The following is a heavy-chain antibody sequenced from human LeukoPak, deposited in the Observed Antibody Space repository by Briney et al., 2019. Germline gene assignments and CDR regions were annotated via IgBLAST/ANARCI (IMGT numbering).Heavy chain of an antibody. CDR3: ARNSDYYQRFFDL. Sequence: TSETLSLTCTVSGYSISSGYYWGWIRQPPGKGLEWIGSIYHSGSTYYNPSLKSRVTISVDTSKNQLSLKLSSVTAADTAVYYCARNSDYYQRFFDLWGRGTLVTVSS. CDR2: IYHSGST. CDR1: GYSISSGYY. D-gene: IGHD3-22*01. J-gene: IGHJ2*01. V-gene: IGHV4-38-2*02.